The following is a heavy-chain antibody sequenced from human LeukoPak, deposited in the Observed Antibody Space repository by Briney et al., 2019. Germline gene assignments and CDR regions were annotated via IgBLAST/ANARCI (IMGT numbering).Heavy chain of an antibody. CDR3: ARGDFWSGYLFDY. CDR2: INPNSGGT. J-gene: IGHJ4*02. D-gene: IGHD3-3*01. V-gene: IGHV1-2*02. CDR1: GYTLTELS. Sequence: GASVKVSCKVSGYTLTELSMHWVRQAPGKGLEWMGWINPNSGGTNYAQKFQGRVTMTRDTSISTAYMELSRLRSDDTAVYYCARGDFWSGYLFDYWGQGTLVTVSS.